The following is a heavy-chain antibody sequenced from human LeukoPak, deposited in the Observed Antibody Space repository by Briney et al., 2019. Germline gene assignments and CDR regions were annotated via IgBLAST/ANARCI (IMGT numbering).Heavy chain of an antibody. CDR1: GYTLTQLS. D-gene: IGHD2-2*03. J-gene: IGHJ4*02. V-gene: IGHV1-24*01. CDR2: FDSEDGKT. Sequence: ASVKVSCKVSGYTLTQLSMHWVRQAPGKGLEGVGGFDSEDGKTIYAQKFQGRVTTTEDTSTDTAYMELSSLRSEDTAVYYCATDHGSTDLDYWGQGTLVTVSS. CDR3: ATDHGSTDLDY.